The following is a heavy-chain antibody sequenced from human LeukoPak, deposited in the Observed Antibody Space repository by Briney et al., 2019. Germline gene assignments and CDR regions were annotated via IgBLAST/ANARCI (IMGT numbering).Heavy chain of an antibody. D-gene: IGHD3-9*01. J-gene: IGHJ4*02. Sequence: GWSLTLSCAASGFTVSSNYISWVRQAQGTGLDSVSVIYSGGSTYYADSVKGRFTISRDNSKNTLYLQMNSLRAEDTAVYYCARAYDILTGLDYWGKGTLVTVSS. CDR1: GFTVSSNY. CDR2: IYSGGST. V-gene: IGHV3-53*01. CDR3: ARAYDILTGLDY.